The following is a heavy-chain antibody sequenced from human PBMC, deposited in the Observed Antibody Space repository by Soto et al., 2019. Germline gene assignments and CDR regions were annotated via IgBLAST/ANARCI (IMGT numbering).Heavy chain of an antibody. CDR2: INPSGGST. CDR1: GYTFTSYY. J-gene: IGHJ6*02. Sequence: ASVKVSCKASGYTFTSYYMHWVRQAPRQGLEWMGIINPSGGSTSYAQKFQGRVTMTRDTSTSTVYMELSSLRSEDTAVYYCARDVVVVAATHRVKVADYYGMDVWGQGTTVTVSS. D-gene: IGHD2-15*01. CDR3: ARDVVVVAATHRVKVADYYGMDV. V-gene: IGHV1-46*01.